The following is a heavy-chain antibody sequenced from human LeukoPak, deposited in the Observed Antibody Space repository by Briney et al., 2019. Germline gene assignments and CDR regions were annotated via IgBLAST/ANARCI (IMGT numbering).Heavy chain of an antibody. Sequence: GRSLRLSCAASGFTFSSYGMSWVRQAPGKGVEWVSAISGSGGSTYYADSVKGRFTISRDNSKNTLYLQMNSLRAEDTAVYYCARVIPPTDYGSGSYFWDPYYFDYWGQGTLVTVSS. CDR3: ARVIPPTDYGSGSYFWDPYYFDY. CDR2: ISGSGGST. V-gene: IGHV3-23*01. J-gene: IGHJ4*02. CDR1: GFTFSSYG. D-gene: IGHD3-10*01.